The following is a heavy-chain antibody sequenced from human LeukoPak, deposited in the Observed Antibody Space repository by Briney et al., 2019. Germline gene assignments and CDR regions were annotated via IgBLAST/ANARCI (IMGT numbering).Heavy chain of an antibody. CDR1: GGSISSGGYY. CDR3: ARVRDGSGSYHY. CDR2: IYHSGST. D-gene: IGHD3-10*01. J-gene: IGHJ4*02. V-gene: IGHV4-30-2*01. Sequence: SQTLSLTCTVSGGSISSGGYYWSWIRQPPGKGLEWIGYIYHSGSTYYNPSLKSRVTISVDRSKNQFSLKLSSVTAADTAVYYCARVRDGSGSYHYWGQGTLVTVSS.